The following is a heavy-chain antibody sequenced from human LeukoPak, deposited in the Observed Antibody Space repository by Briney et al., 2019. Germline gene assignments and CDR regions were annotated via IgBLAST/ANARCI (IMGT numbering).Heavy chain of an antibody. D-gene: IGHD3-22*01. J-gene: IGHJ4*02. CDR3: ARGTLYDSSGYYYPHFDY. Sequence: ASVKVSCKASGYTFTGYYMHWVRQAPGQGLEWMGRINPNSGGTNYAQKFQGRVTMTRDTSISTAYMELSRLRSDDTAVYYCARGTLYDSSGYYYPHFDYWGQGTLVTVSS. CDR1: GYTFTGYY. CDR2: INPNSGGT. V-gene: IGHV1-2*06.